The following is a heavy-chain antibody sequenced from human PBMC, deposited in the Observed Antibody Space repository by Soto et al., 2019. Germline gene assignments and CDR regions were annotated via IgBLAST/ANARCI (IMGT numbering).Heavy chain of an antibody. CDR3: ARDKNLRYFDWLQGLYYYYGMDV. V-gene: IGHV1-69*01. Sequence: QVQLVQSGAEVKKPGSSVKVSCKASGGTFSSYAISWVRQAPGQGLEWMGGIIPIFGTANYAQKFQGRVTINADESTSTAYMELSSLRSEDTAVYYCARDKNLRYFDWLQGLYYYYGMDVWGQGTTVTVSS. CDR2: IIPIFGTA. CDR1: GGTFSSYA. D-gene: IGHD3-9*01. J-gene: IGHJ6*02.